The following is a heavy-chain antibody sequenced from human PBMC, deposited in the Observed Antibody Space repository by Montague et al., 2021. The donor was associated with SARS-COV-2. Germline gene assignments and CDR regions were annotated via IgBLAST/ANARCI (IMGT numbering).Heavy chain of an antibody. CDR3: ARALSASYSVGGDSFDI. CDR1: GFTFSKYS. D-gene: IGHD5/OR15-5a*01. J-gene: IGHJ3*02. Sequence: SLRLSCAASGFTFSKYSMNWVRQAPGKGLEWVSSISTSSLYIYYAASVKGRFTISRANAKNSLFLQMDSLRAEDTAVYYCARALSASYSVGGDSFDIWGQRTMVTVSS. CDR2: ISTSSLYI. V-gene: IGHV3-21*01.